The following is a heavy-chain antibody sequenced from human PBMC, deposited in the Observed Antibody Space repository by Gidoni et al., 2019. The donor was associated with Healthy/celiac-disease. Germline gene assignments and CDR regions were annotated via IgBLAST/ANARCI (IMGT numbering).Heavy chain of an antibody. D-gene: IGHD1-26*01. CDR1: GYSFTSYW. CDR2: IDPSDSYT. J-gene: IGHJ3*02. Sequence: EVQLVQSGAEVKKPGESLRISCKGSGYSFTSYWISWVRQMPGKGLEWMGRIDPSDSYTNYSPSFQGHVTISADKSISTAYLQWSSLKASDTAMYYCARPKVGATSEIGAFDIWGQGTMVTVSP. V-gene: IGHV5-10-1*01. CDR3: ARPKVGATSEIGAFDI.